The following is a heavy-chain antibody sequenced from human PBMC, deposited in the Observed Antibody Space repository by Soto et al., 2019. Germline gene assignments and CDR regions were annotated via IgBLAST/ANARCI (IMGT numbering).Heavy chain of an antibody. CDR3: ARVPDR. V-gene: IGHV4-30-2*01. CDR2: IYHSGST. J-gene: IGHJ5*02. Sequence: SDTLSLTCAVSGGSLSSGGYSWSWIRQPPGKGLEWIGYIYHSGSTYYNPSLKSRVTISVDRSKNQFSLKLSSVTAEDTAVYYCARVPDRWRQGTLVTVSS. CDR1: GGSLSSGGYS. D-gene: IGHD2-2*01.